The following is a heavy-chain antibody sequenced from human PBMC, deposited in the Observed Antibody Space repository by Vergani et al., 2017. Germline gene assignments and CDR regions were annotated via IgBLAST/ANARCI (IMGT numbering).Heavy chain of an antibody. CDR2: IRRRSEHYTT. J-gene: IGHJ4*02. CDR3: AAQTQSCHDY. V-gene: IGHV3-73*01. Sequence: EVQLVESGGGWAKPGGSLRLSCAASGFVFSESPIHWVRQVPGKGLEWLGHIRRRSEHYTTAYGPSLTGRANISRDDSTNTAYLQLSSLGTDDTAIYFCAAQTQSCHDYWGQGTLVAVSS. D-gene: IGHD3-10*01. CDR1: GFVFSESP.